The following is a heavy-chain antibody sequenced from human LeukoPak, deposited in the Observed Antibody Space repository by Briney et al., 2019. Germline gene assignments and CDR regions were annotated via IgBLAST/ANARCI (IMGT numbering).Heavy chain of an antibody. CDR2: INHSGST. CDR3: AREAIAAAGTEHFDY. CDR1: GGSFSGYY. J-gene: IGHJ4*02. Sequence: SETLSLTCAVYGGSFSGYYWSWIRQPPGKGLEWIGEINHSGSTNYNPSLKSRVTISVDTSKNQFSLKLSSVTAADTAVYYCAREAIAAAGTEHFDYWGQGTLVTVSS. D-gene: IGHD6-13*01. V-gene: IGHV4-34*01.